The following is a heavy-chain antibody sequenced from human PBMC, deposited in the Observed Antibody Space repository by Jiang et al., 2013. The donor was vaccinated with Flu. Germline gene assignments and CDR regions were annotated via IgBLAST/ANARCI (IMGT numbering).Heavy chain of an antibody. CDR3: AKDQGLYSSSWSYFDY. D-gene: IGHD6-13*01. CDR2: ISYDGSNK. Sequence: QLVESGGGVVQPGRSLRLSCAASGFTFSSYGMHWVRQAPGKGLEWVAVISYDGSNKYYADSVKGRFTISRDNSKNTLYLQMNSLRAEDTAVYYCAKDQGLYSSSWSYFDYWGQGTLVTVSS. J-gene: IGHJ4*02. V-gene: IGHV3-30*18. CDR1: GFTFSSYG.